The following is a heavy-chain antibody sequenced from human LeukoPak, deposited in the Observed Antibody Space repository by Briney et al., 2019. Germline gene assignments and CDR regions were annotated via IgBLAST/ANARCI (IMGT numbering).Heavy chain of an antibody. J-gene: IGHJ4*02. D-gene: IGHD6-13*01. CDR3: ARRRAADGHGVFDY. V-gene: IGHV4-4*02. Sequence: SETLSLTCDVSGGSLSSSHWWSWVRQPPGKGLEWIGEIYHSGSTSYNPSLKSRVTISVDKPKNQFSLRLSSVSAADTAVYYCARRRAADGHGVFDYWGQGTLVTASS. CDR2: IYHSGST. CDR1: GGSLSSSHW.